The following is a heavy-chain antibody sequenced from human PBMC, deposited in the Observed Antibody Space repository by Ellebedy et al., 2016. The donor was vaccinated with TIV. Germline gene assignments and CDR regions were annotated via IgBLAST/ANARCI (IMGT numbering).Heavy chain of an antibody. D-gene: IGHD5-18*01. CDR2: ISYDGSNK. Sequence: GGSLRLXXAASGFTFSNYAMHWVRQAPGKGLEWVAVISYDGSNKYYADSVKGRFTISRDNSKNTLYLQMSSLRAEDTAVYYCARDPGYSYGYYYYMDVWGKGTTVTVSS. CDR3: ARDPGYSYGYYYYMDV. CDR1: GFTFSNYA. V-gene: IGHV3-30-3*01. J-gene: IGHJ6*03.